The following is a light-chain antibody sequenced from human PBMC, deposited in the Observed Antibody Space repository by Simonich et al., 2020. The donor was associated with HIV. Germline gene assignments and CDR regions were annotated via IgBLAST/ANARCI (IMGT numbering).Light chain of an antibody. V-gene: IGKV3-11*01. CDR2: EAS. J-gene: IGKJ1*01. CDR1: QSVSSY. Sequence: ETVLTQSPATLSLSPGERATLSCRASQSVSSYLAWYQQKPGQAPRLLIYEASNRATGIPARFSGSGSGTDFTLTISSLEPEDFATYYCQQYNSNYPTFGQGTKVEIK. CDR3: QQYNSNYPT.